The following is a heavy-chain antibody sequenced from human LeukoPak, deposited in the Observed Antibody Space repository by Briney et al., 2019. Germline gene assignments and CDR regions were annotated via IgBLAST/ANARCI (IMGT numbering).Heavy chain of an antibody. CDR1: GYTVTGYY. Sequence: GASVKVSCKASGYTVTGYYMHWVRQAPGQGLEWMGWVNPNSGGTNYAQKFQGWVTMTRDTSISTAYMELSRLRSDDTAVYYCAREASIAAAGTLGYWGQGTLVTVSS. CDR3: AREASIAAAGTLGY. J-gene: IGHJ4*02. V-gene: IGHV1-2*04. CDR2: VNPNSGGT. D-gene: IGHD6-13*01.